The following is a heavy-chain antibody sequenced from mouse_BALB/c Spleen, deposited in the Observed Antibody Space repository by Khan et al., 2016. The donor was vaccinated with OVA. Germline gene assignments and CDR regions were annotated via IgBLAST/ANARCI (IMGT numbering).Heavy chain of an antibody. V-gene: IGHV1-7*01. CDR3: KRDRFGY. Sequence: QVRLQQSGAELAKPGASVKMSCTASGYTFTTYWMHWVKQRPGQGLEWIGYINPTSGYTDYNATFKDRSTLSADKSTSTVYLQLSSLTSEDATVYYCKRDRFGYWGQGTTLTVSS. CDR2: INPTSGYT. J-gene: IGHJ2*01. CDR1: GYTFTTYW.